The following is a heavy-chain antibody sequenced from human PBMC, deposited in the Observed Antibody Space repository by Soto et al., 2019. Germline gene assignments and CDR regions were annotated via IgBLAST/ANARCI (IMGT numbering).Heavy chain of an antibody. CDR2: IYHSGTT. Sequence: SETLSLTCTVSGYSISNGYYWGWIRQSPEKGLEWIGTIYHSGTTYYNPSLKSRVIMSIDTSKNQFSLNLNSVTAADTAVYYCVRDRYSYGSEVANWGQGTPVTVSS. D-gene: IGHD5-18*01. V-gene: IGHV4-38-2*02. J-gene: IGHJ4*02. CDR3: VRDRYSYGSEVAN. CDR1: GYSISNGYY.